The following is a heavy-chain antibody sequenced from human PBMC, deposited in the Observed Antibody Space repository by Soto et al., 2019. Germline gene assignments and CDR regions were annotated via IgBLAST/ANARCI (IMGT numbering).Heavy chain of an antibody. CDR1: GFNFKNYA. Sequence: GGSLRLSCAASGFNFKNYAMTWVRQAPGKGLEWVSTVYNSGDITHYADSVKGRFTISRDNSKNTLYLQMNSLRAEDTAVYYCAKEIYYYDSSGYYPRGNWFDPWGQGTLVTVSS. D-gene: IGHD3-22*01. CDR3: AKEIYYYDSSGYYPRGNWFDP. V-gene: IGHV3-23*01. J-gene: IGHJ5*02. CDR2: VYNSGDIT.